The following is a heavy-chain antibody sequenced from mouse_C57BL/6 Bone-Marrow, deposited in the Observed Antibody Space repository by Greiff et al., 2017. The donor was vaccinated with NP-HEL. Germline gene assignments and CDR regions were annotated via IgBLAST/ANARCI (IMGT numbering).Heavy chain of an antibody. D-gene: IGHD2-5*01. J-gene: IGHJ4*01. CDR3: ARDYSNYLYAMDY. V-gene: IGHV1-19*01. CDR1: GYTFTDYY. Sequence: VQLQQSGPVLVKPGASVKMSCKASGYTFTDYYMNWVKQSHGKSLEWIGVINPYNGGTSYNQKFKGEATLTVDKSSSTAYMELNSLTSEDSAVYYCARDYSNYLYAMDYWGQGTSVTVSS. CDR2: INPYNGGT.